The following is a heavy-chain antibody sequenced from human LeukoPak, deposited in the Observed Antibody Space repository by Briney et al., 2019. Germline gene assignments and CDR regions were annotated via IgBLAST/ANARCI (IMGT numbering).Heavy chain of an antibody. CDR1: GGSISSGGYY. V-gene: IGHV4-31*03. D-gene: IGHD1-26*01. J-gene: IGHJ4*02. CDR3: SGFSGSHGDVYFDY. Sequence: SETPSLTCTVSGGSISSGGYYWSWIRQHPGKGLEWIGYIYYSGSTYYNPSLKSRVTISVDTSKNQFSLKLSSVTAADTAVYYCSGFSGSHGDVYFDYWGQGTLVTVSS. CDR2: IYYSGST.